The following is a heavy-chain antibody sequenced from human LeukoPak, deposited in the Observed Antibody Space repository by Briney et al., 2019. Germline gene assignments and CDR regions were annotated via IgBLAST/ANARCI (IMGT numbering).Heavy chain of an antibody. V-gene: IGHV1-8*01. Sequence: GASVKVSCKASVYTFTNYDINWVRQATGQGLEWMGWMNPNSGNTGYAQRFQGRVTMTRDTSTGTAYMDLSSLTSEDTAVYYCARNPAASGSFEYWGQGTLVTVSS. CDR2: MNPNSGNT. CDR3: ARNPAASGSFEY. CDR1: VYTFTNYD. J-gene: IGHJ4*02. D-gene: IGHD3-10*01.